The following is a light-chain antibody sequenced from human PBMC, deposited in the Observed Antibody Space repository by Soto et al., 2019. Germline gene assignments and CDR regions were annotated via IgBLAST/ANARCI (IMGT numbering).Light chain of an antibody. CDR3: CSSVGSPNWV. J-gene: IGLJ3*02. Sequence: QSALTQPASVSGSPGQSITISCTGTSSDVGSYDRVSWYQQHPDKAPTLIIYEVNKRPSGVSNRFSGSKSGNTASLTTSGLQAEDEADYYCCSSVGSPNWVFGGGTKLTVL. CDR1: SSDVGSYDR. CDR2: EVN. V-gene: IGLV2-23*02.